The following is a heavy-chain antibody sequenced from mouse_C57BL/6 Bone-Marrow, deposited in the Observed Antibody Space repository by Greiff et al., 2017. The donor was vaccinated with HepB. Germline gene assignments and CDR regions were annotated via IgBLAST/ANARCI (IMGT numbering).Heavy chain of an antibody. V-gene: IGHV1-19*01. CDR1: GYTFTDYY. J-gene: IGHJ3*01. Sequence: VLLQQSGPVLVKPGASVKMSCKASGYTFTDYYMNWVKQSHGKSLEWIGVINPYNGGPSYNQKFKGKATLTVDKSSSTAYMELNSLTSEDSAVYYCARRRVLGAYWGQGTLVTVSA. CDR2: INPYNGGP. CDR3: ARRRVLGAY. D-gene: IGHD3-3*01.